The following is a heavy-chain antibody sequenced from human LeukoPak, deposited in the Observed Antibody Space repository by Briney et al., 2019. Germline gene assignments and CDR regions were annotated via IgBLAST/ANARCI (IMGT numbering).Heavy chain of an antibody. CDR1: GYTFTSYD. CDR3: ARVISSGWSYYYYYMDV. D-gene: IGHD6-19*01. CDR2: MNPNSGNT. V-gene: IGHV1-8*03. J-gene: IGHJ6*03. Sequence: ASVKVSCKASGYTFTSYDINWVRQATGQGLEWMGWMNPNSGNTGYAQKFQGRVTITRDTSISTAYMELSSLRSEDTAVYYCARVISSGWSYYYYYMDVWGKGTTVTISS.